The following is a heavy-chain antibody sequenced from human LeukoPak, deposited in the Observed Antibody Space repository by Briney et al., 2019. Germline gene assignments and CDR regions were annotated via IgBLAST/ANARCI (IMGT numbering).Heavy chain of an antibody. J-gene: IGHJ4*02. V-gene: IGHV3-48*02. Sequence: PGGSLRLSCAASGFTFSGYSMNWVRQAPGKGLEWISYILTSGTTIYYADSVRGRFTISRDNAKNSLYLQMNSLRDEDTAVYYCARILGLTLDYWGQGALVTVSS. CDR2: ILTSGTTI. CDR3: ARILGLTLDY. D-gene: IGHD1-14*01. CDR1: GFTFSGYS.